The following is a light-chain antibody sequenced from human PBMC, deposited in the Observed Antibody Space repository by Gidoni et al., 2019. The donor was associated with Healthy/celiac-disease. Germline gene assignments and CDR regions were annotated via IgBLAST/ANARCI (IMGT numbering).Light chain of an antibody. CDR1: KLGDKY. J-gene: IGLJ2*01. CDR3: QAWDSSTAV. Sequence: SHELTPPPSVSVSPGQTASITCSGDKLGDKYACWYQQKPGQSPVLVIYQDSKRPSGIPERFSGSNSGNTATLTISGTQAMDEADYYCQAWDSSTAVFGGGTKLTVL. CDR2: QDS. V-gene: IGLV3-1*01.